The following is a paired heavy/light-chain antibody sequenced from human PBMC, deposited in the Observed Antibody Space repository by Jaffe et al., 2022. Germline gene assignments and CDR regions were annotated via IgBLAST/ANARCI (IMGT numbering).Light chain of an antibody. V-gene: IGKV1-16*02. CDR3: QQYNSYPYT. CDR1: QGITNY. Sequence: DIQMTQSPSSLSASVGDRVTITCRASQGITNYLAWFQQKPGKAPKSLIYGASSLQSGVPSKFSGSGSGTDFTLTISSLQPEDFATYYCQQYNSYPYTFGQGTKLEIK. CDR2: GAS. J-gene: IGKJ2*01.
Heavy chain of an antibody. CDR2: IYHSGST. Sequence: QLQLQESGSGLVKPSQTLSLTCAVSGGSISSGGYSWSWIRQPPGKGLEWIGYIYHSGSTYYNPSLKSRVTISVDRSKNQFSLKLSSVTAADTAVYYCARVNGLGYNWNYVWFDPWGQGTLVTVSS. CDR3: ARVNGLGYNWNYVWFDP. V-gene: IGHV4-30-2*01. J-gene: IGHJ5*02. CDR1: GGSISSGGYS. D-gene: IGHD1-7*01.